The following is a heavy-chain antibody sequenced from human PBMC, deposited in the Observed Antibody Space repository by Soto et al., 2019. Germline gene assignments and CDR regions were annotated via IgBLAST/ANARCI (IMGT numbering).Heavy chain of an antibody. V-gene: IGHV3-11*04. CDR3: AKERGYSGYSPFDY. CDR2: ISSSGTGI. CDR1: GFTFRDYY. Sequence: PGGSLRLSCAASGFTFRDYYMIWILQAPGKGLEWLSYISSSGTGIYYEDSVKGRFTISRDNSKNTLYLQMNSLRAEDTAVYYCAKERGYSGYSPFDYWGQGTLVTVSS. D-gene: IGHD5-12*01. J-gene: IGHJ4*02.